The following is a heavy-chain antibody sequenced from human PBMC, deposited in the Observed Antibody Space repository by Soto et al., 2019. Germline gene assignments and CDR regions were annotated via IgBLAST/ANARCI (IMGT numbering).Heavy chain of an antibody. J-gene: IGHJ4*02. CDR1: GFDCRKFW. D-gene: IGHD3-10*01. Sequence: EVQLVESGGGLVQTGGSLRLSCAASGFDCRKFWMNWIRHVPGKGLERVATIKDDGSQKFYVDSVRGRFSISRDNGMNFVFLERRSLRGGDTSTYSRARPHYGDYFDYWGQGVVVTVSS. CDR3: ARPHYGDYFDY. V-gene: IGHV3-7*01. CDR2: IKDDGSQK.